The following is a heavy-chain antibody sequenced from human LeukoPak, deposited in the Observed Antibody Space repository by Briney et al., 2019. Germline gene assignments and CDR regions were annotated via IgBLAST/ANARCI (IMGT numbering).Heavy chain of an antibody. V-gene: IGHV3-7*01. CDR1: GFTFSNYW. J-gene: IGHJ4*02. D-gene: IGHD3-22*01. Sequence: GGSLRLSCAASGFTFSNYWMRWVRQAPGKGLEYVANIKEDGSQKYYMESVKGRFAIYRDNAKNSLFLQMNSLRVEVTAVYFCTREDTSSYYHYSDYWGRGSLVTVSS. CDR2: IKEDGSQK. CDR3: TREDTSSYYHYSDY.